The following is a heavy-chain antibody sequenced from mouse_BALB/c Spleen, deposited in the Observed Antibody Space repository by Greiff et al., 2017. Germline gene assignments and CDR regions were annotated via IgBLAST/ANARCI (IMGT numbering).Heavy chain of an antibody. CDR1: GFAFSSYD. D-gene: IGHD3-3*01. V-gene: IGHV5-12-1*01. J-gene: IGHJ1*01. CDR3: ARQIWTGYFDV. Sequence: EVHLVESGGGLVKPGGSLKLSCAASGFAFSSYDMSWVRQTPEKRLEWVAYISSGGGSTYYPDTVKGRFTISRDNAKNTLYLQMSSLKSEDTAMYYCARQIWTGYFDVWGAGTTVTVSS. CDR2: ISSGGGST.